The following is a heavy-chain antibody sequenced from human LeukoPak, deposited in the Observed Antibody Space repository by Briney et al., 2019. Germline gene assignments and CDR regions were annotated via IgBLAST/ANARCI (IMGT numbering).Heavy chain of an antibody. CDR1: GFTFNSFG. CDR2: ISYDGSNK. CDR3: VELTSMVEHY. J-gene: IGHJ4*02. Sequence: GRSLRLSCAASGFTFNSFGMHWVRQAPGKGLEWVAVISYDGSNKYFADSVKGRFTISRDNAKNTLYLQMNSLRAEDTAVYYCVELTSMVEHYWGQGTLVTVSS. V-gene: IGHV3-30*03. D-gene: IGHD3-10*01.